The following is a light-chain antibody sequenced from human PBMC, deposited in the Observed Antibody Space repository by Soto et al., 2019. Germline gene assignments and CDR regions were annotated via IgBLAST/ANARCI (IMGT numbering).Light chain of an antibody. CDR2: DAS. CDR3: QQCHTYPGT. V-gene: IGKV1-5*01. CDR1: QSVSDW. J-gene: IGKJ1*01. Sequence: DIQITQSPSTLSASVGDRVTITCRASQSVSDWLAWCQQKPGKAPKLLIYDASSLESGVPSRFSDSGSGTEFTLTINSLQPVDFSTYYCQQCHTYPGTFGQGTRWIS.